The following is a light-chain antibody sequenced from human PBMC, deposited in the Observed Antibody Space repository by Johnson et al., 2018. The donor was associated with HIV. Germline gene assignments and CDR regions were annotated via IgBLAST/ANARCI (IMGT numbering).Light chain of an antibody. CDR2: DNN. J-gene: IGLJ1*01. CDR3: GTWDSSLSIFV. CDR1: SSNIGNNY. V-gene: IGLV1-51*01. Sequence: QSVLTQPPSVSAAPGQKVTISCSGSSSNIGNNYVSWYQQLQGTAPKLLIYDNNKQPSGIPDRFSGSKAGSSATLGIAGLQTGDEADYYCGTWDSSLSIFVFGTGPKVTVL.